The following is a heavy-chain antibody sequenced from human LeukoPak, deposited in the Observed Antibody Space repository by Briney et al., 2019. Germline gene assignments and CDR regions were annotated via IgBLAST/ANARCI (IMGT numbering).Heavy chain of an antibody. D-gene: IGHD2/OR15-2a*01. CDR1: GYTFTSYG. CDR2: ISAYNGNT. J-gene: IGHJ6*03. CDR3: ARVYGPPHYYYMDV. Sequence: EASVRVSCKASGYTFTSYGISWVRQAPGQGLEWMGWISAYNGNTNYAQKLQGRVTMTTDTSTSTAYMELRSLRSDDTAVYYCARVYGPPHYYYMDVWGKGTTVTISS. V-gene: IGHV1-18*01.